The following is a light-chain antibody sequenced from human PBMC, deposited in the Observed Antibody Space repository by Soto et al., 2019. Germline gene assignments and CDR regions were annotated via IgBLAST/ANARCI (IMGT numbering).Light chain of an antibody. J-gene: IGLJ2*01. V-gene: IGLV4-69*01. CDR3: QTWGTGIHVV. CDR2: LDSDGSH. CDR1: SGHSSYA. Sequence: QSVLTQSPSASASLGASVKLTCTLSSGHSSYAIAWHQQQPEKGPRYLMKLDSDGSHTKGDAIPDRFSGSSSGAERYLTISSLQSEDEAYYYGQTWGTGIHVVFGGGTKLTVL.